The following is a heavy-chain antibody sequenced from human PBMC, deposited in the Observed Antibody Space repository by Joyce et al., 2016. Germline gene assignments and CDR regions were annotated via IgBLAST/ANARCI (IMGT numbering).Heavy chain of an antibody. V-gene: IGHV6-1*01. J-gene: IGHJ4*02. CDR3: ARAGYYHTSGYYYPNFDY. CDR1: GDSVSSNSAA. CDR2: TYYRSKEYN. D-gene: IGHD3-22*01. Sequence: QVQLQQSGPGLVKPSQTLSLTCAISGDSVSSNSAAWNWIRQSPSRGLEWLGRTYYRSKEYNDYAGSVKSRITINPDTPKNQFSLQLNSVTPEDAAVYYCARAGYYHTSGYYYPNFDYWGPGTLVTVSS.